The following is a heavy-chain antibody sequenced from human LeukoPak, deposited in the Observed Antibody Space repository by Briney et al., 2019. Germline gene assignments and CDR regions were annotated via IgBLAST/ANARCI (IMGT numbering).Heavy chain of an antibody. V-gene: IGHV3-30-3*01. CDR3: ARDSCSGDRCWRYFDN. D-gene: IGHD2-15*01. J-gene: IGHJ4*02. Sequence: YPGGSLRLSCAASGFTFSSYAMHWVRQAPGKGLEWVAVISYDGSNKYYADSVKGRFTISRDNSKNTLYLQMNSLRAEDTAVYYCARDSCSGDRCWRYFDNWGQGTLVTVSS. CDR2: ISYDGSNK. CDR1: GFTFSSYA.